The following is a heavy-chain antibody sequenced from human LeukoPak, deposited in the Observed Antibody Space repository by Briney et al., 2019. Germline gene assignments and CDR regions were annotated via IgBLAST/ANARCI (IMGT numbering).Heavy chain of an antibody. CDR3: VRGNSVTLAGFLEF. Sequence: SETLSLTCAVSSGSISSRNWWSWVRQSPGKGLEWIGEVSHSGTTNYDPSLKSRVTISLDKTKNQFSLKLTSVTAADTAVYYCVRGNSVTLAGFLEFWGQGILVTVSS. D-gene: IGHD6-19*01. V-gene: IGHV4-4*02. J-gene: IGHJ4*02. CDR2: VSHSGTT. CDR1: SGSISSRNW.